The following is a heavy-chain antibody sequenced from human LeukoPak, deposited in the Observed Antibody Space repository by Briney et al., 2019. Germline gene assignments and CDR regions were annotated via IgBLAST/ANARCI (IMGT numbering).Heavy chain of an antibody. D-gene: IGHD5-18*01. J-gene: IGHJ4*02. CDR3: AVVDTAIYYFDY. CDR2: IIPILGIA. V-gene: IGHV1-69*04. CDR1: GGTFSSYA. Sequence: GASVKVSCKASGGTFSSYAISWVRQAPGQGLEWMGRIIPILGIANYAQKFQGRVTITADKSTSTAYMELSSLRSEDTAVYYCAVVDTAIYYFDYWGQGTLVTVSS.